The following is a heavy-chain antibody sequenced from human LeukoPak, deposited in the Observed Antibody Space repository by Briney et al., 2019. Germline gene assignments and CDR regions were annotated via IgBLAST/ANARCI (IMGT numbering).Heavy chain of an antibody. V-gene: IGHV1-3*01. D-gene: IGHD3-22*01. CDR1: GYTFTSYA. CDR3: ARAPLVDITVEYYFDY. J-gene: IGHJ4*02. Sequence: ASVKVSCKASGYTFTSYAMHWVRQAPGQRLEWMGWINAGNGNTKYSQKFQGRVTITRDTSASTAYMELSSLRSEDTAVYYCARAPLVDITVEYYFDYWGQGTLVTVSS. CDR2: INAGNGNT.